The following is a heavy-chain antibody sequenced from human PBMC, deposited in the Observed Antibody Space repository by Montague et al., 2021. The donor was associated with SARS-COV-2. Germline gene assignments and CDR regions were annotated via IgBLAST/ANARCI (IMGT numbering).Heavy chain of an antibody. CDR3: ARGAPGY. CDR2: INYGGST. V-gene: IGHV4-34*01. CDR1: GGSFSDYH. D-gene: IGHD1-1*01. J-gene: IGHJ4*02. Sequence: SETLSLTCAVYGGSFSDYHWTWIRQSPGEGLEWIGQINYGGSTKYKPSLKSRVTISIDTSKNQFSLKLTSVTAADTAVYYCARGAPGYWGQGTLVAVSS.